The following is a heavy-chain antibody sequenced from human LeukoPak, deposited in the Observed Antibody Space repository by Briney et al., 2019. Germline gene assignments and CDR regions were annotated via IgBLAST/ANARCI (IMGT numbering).Heavy chain of an antibody. J-gene: IGHJ4*02. D-gene: IGHD4-23*01. CDR1: GFTFSSYS. CDR2: ISSSSSYI. V-gene: IGHV3-21*01. CDR3: ARDRDYGGSPTDY. Sequence: GSLRLSCAASGFTFSSYSMNWVRQAPGKGLEWVSSISSSSSYIYYADSVKGRFTISRDNAKNSLYLQMNSLRAEDTAVYYCARDRDYGGSPTDYWGQGTLVTVSS.